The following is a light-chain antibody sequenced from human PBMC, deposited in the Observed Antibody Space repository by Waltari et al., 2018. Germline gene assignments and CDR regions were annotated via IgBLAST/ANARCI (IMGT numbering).Light chain of an antibody. V-gene: IGKV3-20*01. Sequence: EIMLTQSPGPLSLSPGERATLSCRASQSISRFLAWYQQKPGQAPRLLIYDASSRATGIPDRFSGRGSGTDFSLTISRLEPEDIAVYYCQKYGSLPATFGQGTKVEIK. CDR2: DAS. CDR1: QSISRF. J-gene: IGKJ1*01. CDR3: QKYGSLPAT.